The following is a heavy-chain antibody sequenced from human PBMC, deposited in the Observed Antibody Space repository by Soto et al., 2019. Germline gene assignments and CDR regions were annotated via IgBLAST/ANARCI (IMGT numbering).Heavy chain of an antibody. J-gene: IGHJ4*02. CDR3: ARDRETKIYYDILTGYSGYFDY. D-gene: IGHD3-9*01. Sequence: HPGGSLRLSCAASGFTFSSYAMHWVRQAPGKGLEWVAVLSYDGSNKYYADSVKGRFTISRDNSKNTLYLQMNSLRAEDTAVYYCARDRETKIYYDILTGYSGYFDYWGQGTLVTVSS. CDR1: GFTFSSYA. CDR2: LSYDGSNK. V-gene: IGHV3-30-3*01.